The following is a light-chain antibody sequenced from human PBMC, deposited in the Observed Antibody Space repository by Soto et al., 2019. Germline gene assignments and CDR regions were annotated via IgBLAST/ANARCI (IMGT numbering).Light chain of an antibody. CDR2: QAS. J-gene: IGKJ2*01. V-gene: IGKV1-5*03. CDR3: QKYYTYPYT. Sequence: DIQMTQSPSTLSSSVGDRVTITCRASHSISVWLAWYQQKPGQAPKLLIYQASTLESGVPSRFSGRGSGTDFTITITSLQPDDFATYYCQKYYTYPYTFGQGTKLEIK. CDR1: HSISVW.